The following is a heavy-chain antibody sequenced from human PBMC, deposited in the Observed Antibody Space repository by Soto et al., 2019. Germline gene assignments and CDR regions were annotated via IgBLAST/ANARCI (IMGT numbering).Heavy chain of an antibody. CDR3: ARSYGSGYRAFDY. V-gene: IGHV1-69*02. J-gene: IGHJ4*02. D-gene: IGHD3-10*01. CDR2: VNPIVSMS. Sequence: QVQLVQSGAEVKRPGSSVKVSCKASGDTFNFYSINWVRQAPGLGLEWIGRVNPIVSMSNYAQNFQGRVTITADKSTSTAYMELSSLRSEDTAIYYCARSYGSGYRAFDYWGKGALVTVS. CDR1: GDTFNFYS.